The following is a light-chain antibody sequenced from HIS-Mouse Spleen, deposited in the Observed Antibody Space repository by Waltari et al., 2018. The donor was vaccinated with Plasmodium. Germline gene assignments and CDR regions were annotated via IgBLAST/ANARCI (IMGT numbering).Light chain of an antibody. Sequence: SSELTQDPAVSVALGQTVRITCQGDSLRSDYASWYQQKQGQAPVLVIYGKNNRPSGIPDRFSGSSSGNTASLTITGAQAEDEADYYCNSRDSSGNHQVFGGGTKLTVL. CDR3: NSRDSSGNHQV. J-gene: IGLJ3*02. CDR2: GKN. CDR1: SLRSDY. V-gene: IGLV3-19*01.